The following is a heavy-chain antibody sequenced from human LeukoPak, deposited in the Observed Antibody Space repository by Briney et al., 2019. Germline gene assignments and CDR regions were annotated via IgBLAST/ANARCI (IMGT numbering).Heavy chain of an antibody. D-gene: IGHD2-8*01. J-gene: IGHJ4*02. CDR3: SRENGAFSPFGY. CDR1: GGSITSXXX. V-gene: IGHV4-4*02. CDR2: VSLSGLT. Sequence: SEILSLTCGXSGGSITSXXXXXXXXQPPXXXXEWVGXVSLSGLTHXNPSLSSRVIXXXXXXKNHLSLNLTSVTAADTAVYCSRENGAFSPFGYWGQGTLVTVPS.